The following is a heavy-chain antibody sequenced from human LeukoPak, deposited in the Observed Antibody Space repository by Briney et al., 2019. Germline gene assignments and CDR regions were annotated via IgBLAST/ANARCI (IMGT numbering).Heavy chain of an antibody. J-gene: IGHJ4*02. CDR1: GGSFSGYY. CDR2: INHSGST. CDR3: ARVIRGGTGPRSMAPFDY. Sequence: SETLSLTCAVYGGSFSGYYWSWIRQPPGKGLEWIGEINHSGSTNYNPSLKSRVTISVDTSKNQFSLKLSSVTAADTAVYYCARVIRGGTGPRSMAPFDYWGQGTLVTVSS. V-gene: IGHV4-34*01. D-gene: IGHD2/OR15-2a*01.